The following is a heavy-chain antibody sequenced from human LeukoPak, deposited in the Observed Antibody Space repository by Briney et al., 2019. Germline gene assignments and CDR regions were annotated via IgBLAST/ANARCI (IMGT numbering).Heavy chain of an antibody. V-gene: IGHV3-66*01. Sequence: PGGSLRLSCAASGFTVSSNYMSWVRQAPGKGLEWVSVIYSSGSTYYADSVKGRFTISRDNSKNTLYLQMNSLRAEDTAVYYCASTPRYCSGGSCYSPWGQGTLVTVSS. J-gene: IGHJ5*02. D-gene: IGHD2-15*01. CDR2: IYSSGST. CDR1: GFTVSSNY. CDR3: ASTPRYCSGGSCYSP.